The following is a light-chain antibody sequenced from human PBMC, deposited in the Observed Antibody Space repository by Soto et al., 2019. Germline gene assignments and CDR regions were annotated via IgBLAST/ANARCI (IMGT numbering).Light chain of an antibody. CDR2: KAS. J-gene: IGKJ1*01. V-gene: IGKV1-5*03. CDR1: QSIVDW. Sequence: DIQMTQSPSTLSASVGDRVTFACRASQSIVDWLAWYQQKPGKAPKLLIYKASKLESGVPSRFVGSGSGSEFTLTISNLQPDDFATYYCQQYKDNPWTFGQGTRVEIK. CDR3: QQYKDNPWT.